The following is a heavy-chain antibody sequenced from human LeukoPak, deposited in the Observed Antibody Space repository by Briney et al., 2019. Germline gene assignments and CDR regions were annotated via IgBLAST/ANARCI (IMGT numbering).Heavy chain of an antibody. Sequence: ASVKVSCKASGYTSTSYGISWVRQAPGQGPEWMGWISAYNGDTIYAQNLQGRVTMTTDTSTSTVYMELRSLRSDDTAVYYCANSGGVYCGGDCSHFDYWGQGTLVTVSS. CDR1: GYTSTSYG. V-gene: IGHV1-18*01. D-gene: IGHD2-21*02. J-gene: IGHJ4*02. CDR2: ISAYNGDT. CDR3: ANSGGVYCGGDCSHFDY.